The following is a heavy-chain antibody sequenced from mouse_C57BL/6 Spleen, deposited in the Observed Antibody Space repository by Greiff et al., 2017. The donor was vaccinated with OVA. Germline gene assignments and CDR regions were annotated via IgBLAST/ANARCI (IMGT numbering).Heavy chain of an antibody. Sequence: QVQLKQPGAELVMPGASVKLSCKASGYTFTSYWMHWVKQRPGQGLEWIGEIDPSDSYTNYNQKFKGKSTLTVDKSSSTAYMQLSSLTSEDSAVYYCARDTTVVSSPFAYWGQGTLVTVSA. CDR2: IDPSDSYT. CDR1: GYTFTSYW. J-gene: IGHJ3*01. D-gene: IGHD1-1*01. CDR3: ARDTTVVSSPFAY. V-gene: IGHV1-69*01.